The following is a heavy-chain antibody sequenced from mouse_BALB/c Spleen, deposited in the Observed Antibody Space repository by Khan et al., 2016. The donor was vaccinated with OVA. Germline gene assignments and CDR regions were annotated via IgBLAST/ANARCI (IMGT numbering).Heavy chain of an antibody. CDR1: GYTFTKYW. CDR2: IYPGNGNT. J-gene: IGHJ4*01. CDR3: VRPYYYGSTYDTMDA. Sequence: QVQLQQSGAELVRPGTSVKMSCKAAGYTFTKYWIGWVKQRPGHGLEWIGDIYPGNGNTNYNEKFKGKATLTADTSSSTAYMHLNSLTSEDSAIYYCVRPYYYGSTYDTMDAWGQGTSVPSPQ. V-gene: IGHV1-63*02. D-gene: IGHD1-1*01.